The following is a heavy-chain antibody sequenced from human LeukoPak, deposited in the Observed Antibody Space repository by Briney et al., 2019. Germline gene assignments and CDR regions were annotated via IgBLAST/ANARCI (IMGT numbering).Heavy chain of an antibody. D-gene: IGHD5-24*01. CDR1: GFTFSDGS. J-gene: IGHJ4*02. Sequence: GGSLRLSCAASGFTFSDGSMNWGREAPGEGLEWISYIGIDSGNTNYADSVKGRFTISGDKAKNSLYLQMNSLRVEDTAVYYCARDYKYAFDNWGQGTLVTVSS. CDR2: IGIDSGNT. V-gene: IGHV3-48*01. CDR3: ARDYKYAFDN.